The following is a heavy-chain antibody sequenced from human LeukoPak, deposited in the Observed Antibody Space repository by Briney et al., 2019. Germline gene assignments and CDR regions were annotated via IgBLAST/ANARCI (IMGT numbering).Heavy chain of an antibody. J-gene: IGHJ4*02. V-gene: IGHV3-23*01. CDR3: AKDFRIGYSAHFDY. Sequence: HSGGSLRLSCVGSGFTFRSHAMSWVRQAPEKGLEFVSGIYENGGTTYYAGSVKGRFSISRDNSKNTLYLQMDSLRGEDTAVYYCAKDFRIGYSAHFDYWGQGALVTVSS. CDR2: IYENGGTT. D-gene: IGHD2-21*01. CDR1: GFTFRSHA.